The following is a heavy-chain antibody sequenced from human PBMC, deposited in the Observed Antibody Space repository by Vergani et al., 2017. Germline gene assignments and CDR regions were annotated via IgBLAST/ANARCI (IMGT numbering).Heavy chain of an antibody. Sequence: QVQLQESGPGLVKPSETLSLTCAVSGYYISSGYYWGWIRQPPGKGLEWIGSIYHSGSTYYNPSLKSRVTISVDTSKNQSSLKLSSVTAADTAVYYCASRTLDGPDYWGQGTLVTVSS. CDR3: ASRTLDGPDY. CDR2: IYHSGST. CDR1: GYYISSGYY. D-gene: IGHD5-24*01. J-gene: IGHJ4*02. V-gene: IGHV4-38-2*01.